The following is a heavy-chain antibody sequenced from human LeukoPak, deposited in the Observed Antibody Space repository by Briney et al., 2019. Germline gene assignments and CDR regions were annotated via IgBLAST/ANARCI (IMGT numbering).Heavy chain of an antibody. CDR1: GYTFTSYY. Sequence: ASVKVSCKASGYTFTSYYMHWVRQATGQGLEWMGIINPSGGSTSYAQKFQGRVTMTRDTSTSTVYMELSSLRSEDTAVYYCARVRGVTTAGFDIWGQGTMVTVSS. D-gene: IGHD4-17*01. J-gene: IGHJ3*02. CDR3: ARVRGVTTAGFDI. V-gene: IGHV1-46*01. CDR2: INPSGGST.